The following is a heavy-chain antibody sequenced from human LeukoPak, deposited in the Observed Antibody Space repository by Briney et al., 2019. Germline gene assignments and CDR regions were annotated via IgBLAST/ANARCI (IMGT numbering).Heavy chain of an antibody. CDR3: ARDRYDILTGYSYFDY. V-gene: IGHV3-21*01. CDR1: GFTFSSYS. CDR2: ISSSSSYI. Sequence: GGSLRLSCAASGFTFSSYSMNWVRQAPVKGLEWVSSISSSSSYIYYADSVKGRFTISRDNAKNSLYLQMNSLRAEDTAVYYCARDRYDILTGYSYFDYWGQGTLVTVSS. D-gene: IGHD3-9*01. J-gene: IGHJ4*02.